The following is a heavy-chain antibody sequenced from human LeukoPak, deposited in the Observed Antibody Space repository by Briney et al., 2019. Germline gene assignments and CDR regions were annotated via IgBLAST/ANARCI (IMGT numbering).Heavy chain of an antibody. D-gene: IGHD3-10*01. CDR1: RFSFSNYW. V-gene: IGHV3-74*01. Sequence: PGGSLRLPCVASRFSFSNYWMHWARQAPGKGLGWVSRVKSDGSNPSYADSVKGRFTISRDNAENMLYLQMNTLGAEDTAVYYCARDIVSGSGSLDYWGQGTLVTVSS. CDR3: ARDIVSGSGSLDY. J-gene: IGHJ4*02. CDR2: VKSDGSNP.